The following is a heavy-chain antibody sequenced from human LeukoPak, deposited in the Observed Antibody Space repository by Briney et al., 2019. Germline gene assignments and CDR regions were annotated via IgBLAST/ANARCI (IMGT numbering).Heavy chain of an antibody. CDR2: ISSSGSTI. V-gene: IGHV3-48*03. J-gene: IGHJ3*02. CDR3: ARAGYGAFDI. Sequence: PGGSLRLSCAASGFTLSSYEMNWVRKAPGKGLEWVSYISSSGSTIYYADTVKGRFTISRDNAKNSLYLQMNSLRAEDTAVYYCARAGYGAFDIWGQGTMGTVSS. D-gene: IGHD5-12*01. CDR1: GFTLSSYE.